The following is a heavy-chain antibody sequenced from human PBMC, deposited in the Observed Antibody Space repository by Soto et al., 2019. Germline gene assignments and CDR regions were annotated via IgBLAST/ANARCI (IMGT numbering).Heavy chain of an antibody. D-gene: IGHD3-22*01. CDR3: AKSSLRAYYYDSSGYWVYWGQGGLDAFDI. CDR1: GFTFSSYA. CDR2: ISGSGGST. J-gene: IGHJ3*02. V-gene: IGHV3-23*01. Sequence: LRLSCAASGFTFSSYAMSWVRQAPGKGLEWVSAISGSGGSTYYADSVKGRFTISRDNSKNTLYLQMNSLRAEDTDVYYCAKSSLRAYYYDSSGYWVYWGQGGLDAFDIWGQGTMVTVSS.